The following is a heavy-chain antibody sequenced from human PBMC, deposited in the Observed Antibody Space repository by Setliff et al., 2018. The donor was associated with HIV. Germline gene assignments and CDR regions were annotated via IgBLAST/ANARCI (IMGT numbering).Heavy chain of an antibody. Sequence: ASETLSLTCAVSGYFISSGYYWGWIRQPPGKGLEWIGSLYHTGSTYYNPSLKSRVTISVDTSKNQFSLKLSSVTAADTAIYFCARVTYGSGSRNFDYWDQGTLVTVSS. J-gene: IGHJ4*02. CDR2: LYHTGST. CDR3: ARVTYGSGSRNFDY. CDR1: GYFISSGYY. V-gene: IGHV4-38-2*01. D-gene: IGHD3-10*01.